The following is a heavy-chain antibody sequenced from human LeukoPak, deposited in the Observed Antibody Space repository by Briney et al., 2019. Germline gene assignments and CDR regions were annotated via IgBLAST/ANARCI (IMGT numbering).Heavy chain of an antibody. J-gene: IGHJ4*02. V-gene: IGHV4-30-4*01. CDR3: ARGMVRGRVAYYFDY. CDR2: IYYSGST. D-gene: IGHD3-10*01. Sequence: SQTLSLTCTVSGGSISSGDYYWSWIRQPPGKGLEWLAYIYYSGSTYYNPSLKSRVTISVDTSKNQFSLKLSSVTAADTAVYYCARGMVRGRVAYYFDYWGQGTLVTVSS. CDR1: GGSISSGDYY.